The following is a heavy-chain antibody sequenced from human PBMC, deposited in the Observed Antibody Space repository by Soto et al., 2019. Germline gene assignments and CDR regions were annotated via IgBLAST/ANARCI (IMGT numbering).Heavy chain of an antibody. D-gene: IGHD5-18*01. CDR3: GRGQTAIDV. CDR1: GGTITRGDHF. J-gene: IGHJ6*02. Sequence: SETLSLTCSVSGGTITRGDHFWSWVRQSPGKGLEWLGYIHYSGSTYYNPSLKGRVMMTIDTSKHQFSLNLSSVTAADTAVFYCGRGQTAIDVWGQGTTVTVSS. CDR2: IHYSGST. V-gene: IGHV4-30-4*01.